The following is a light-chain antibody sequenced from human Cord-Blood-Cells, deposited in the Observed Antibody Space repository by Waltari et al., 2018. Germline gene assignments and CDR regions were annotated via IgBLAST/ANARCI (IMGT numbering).Light chain of an antibody. CDR2: DVS. CDR1: SSDVGGYNY. J-gene: IGLJ2*01. Sequence: QSALTQPRSVSGAPGQAVTISCTGASSDVGGYNYVSWYQQHPGKAPKLMIYDVSKRPSGVPDRFSAFNSGNTASLTISGLQAEDDADYSCCSYAGSVVFGGGTKLTV. V-gene: IGLV2-11*01. CDR3: CSYAGSVV.